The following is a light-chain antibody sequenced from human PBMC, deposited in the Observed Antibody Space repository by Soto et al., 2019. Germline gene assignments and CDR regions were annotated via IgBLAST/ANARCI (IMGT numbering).Light chain of an antibody. CDR2: AAS. Sequence: AIRMTQSPSSFSASTGDRVTITCRASQGISSYLAWYQQKPEKAPKLLIYAASTLQSGVPSRFSGSGSGTDFTLTISCLQSEDFATYYCQQYYSYPHTFGGGTKVEIK. CDR1: QGISSY. J-gene: IGKJ4*01. CDR3: QQYYSYPHT. V-gene: IGKV1-8*01.